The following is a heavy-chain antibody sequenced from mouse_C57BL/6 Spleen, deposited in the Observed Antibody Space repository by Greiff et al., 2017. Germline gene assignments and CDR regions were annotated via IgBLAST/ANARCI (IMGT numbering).Heavy chain of an antibody. CDR3: AYHYYGSSYGWFAY. V-gene: IGHV14-3*01. CDR2: IDPANGHT. J-gene: IGHJ3*01. CDR1: GYNFKNSY. D-gene: IGHD1-1*01. Sequence: VQLQQPVAELVRPGASVKLSCTASGYNFKNSYMHWVKQRPEQGLEWIGRIDPANGHTKYNPKFQGKATITADTSSTTAYLQLSSLTSEYTAVYYCAYHYYGSSYGWFAYWGQGTLVTVSA.